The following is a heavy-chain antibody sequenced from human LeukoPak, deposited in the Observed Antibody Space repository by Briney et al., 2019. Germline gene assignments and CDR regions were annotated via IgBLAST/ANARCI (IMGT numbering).Heavy chain of an antibody. V-gene: IGHV4-59*01. D-gene: IGHD6-13*01. Sequence: SETLSLTCTVSGGSISRDYWSWIRQPPGKGLEWIGYIDYAGRTTYSPSLKSRVTISVDTSKNQFSLRLSSVTAADTAVYYCARDRPGGSSLDYWGQGTLVTVSS. J-gene: IGHJ4*02. CDR2: IDYAGRT. CDR3: ARDRPGGSSLDY. CDR1: GGSISRDY.